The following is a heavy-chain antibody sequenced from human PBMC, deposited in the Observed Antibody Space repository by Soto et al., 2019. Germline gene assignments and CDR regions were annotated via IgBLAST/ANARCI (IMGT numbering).Heavy chain of an antibody. J-gene: IGHJ4*02. D-gene: IGHD3-10*01. CDR1: GFTFSNYG. CDR3: AKGGGSIRDVDY. CDR2: ISYDGSHT. Sequence: QVQLVESGGGVVQPGRSLRLSCAASGFTFSNYGMHWVRQAPDKGLEWVTLISYDGSHTYYADSVQGRFTISRDNSKNTLFLQMNSLRVEDTAMYYCAKGGGSIRDVDYWGQGTLVTVSS. V-gene: IGHV3-30*18.